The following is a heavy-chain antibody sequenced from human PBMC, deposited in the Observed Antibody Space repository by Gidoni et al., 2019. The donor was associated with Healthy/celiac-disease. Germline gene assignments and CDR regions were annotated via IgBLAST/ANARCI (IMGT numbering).Heavy chain of an antibody. V-gene: IGHV4-34*01. J-gene: IGHJ4*02. D-gene: IGHD6-13*01. CDR1: GGSFSGYY. Sequence: QVQLQQSGAGLLKPSETLSLSCAVYGGSFSGYYWSWIRQPPGKGLEWIWEIDHSGSTNYNPSLNSRVTISVDTSKNQFSLKLSSVTAADTALYSCASFYSRGSLYSDYWGQGTLVTVSS. CDR2: IDHSGST. CDR3: ASFYSRGSLYSDY.